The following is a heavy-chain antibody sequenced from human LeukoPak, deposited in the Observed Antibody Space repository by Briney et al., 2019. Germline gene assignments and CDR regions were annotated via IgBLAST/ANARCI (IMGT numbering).Heavy chain of an antibody. V-gene: IGHV3-30*02. J-gene: IGHJ4*02. CDR1: GFTFSSYG. CDR2: IRYDGSNK. Sequence: GGSLRLSCAASGFTFSSYGMHWVRQAPGKGLEWVAFIRYDGSNKYYAESVKGRFTISRDNSKNTLYLQMNSLRAEDTAVYYCAKSGDIRYWGQGTLVTVSS. D-gene: IGHD2-15*01. CDR3: AKSGDIRY.